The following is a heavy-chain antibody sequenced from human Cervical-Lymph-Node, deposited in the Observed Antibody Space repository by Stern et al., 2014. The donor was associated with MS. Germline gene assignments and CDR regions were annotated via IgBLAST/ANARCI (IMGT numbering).Heavy chain of an antibody. CDR3: GRHYCGSTTCYVDY. V-gene: IGHV3-49*03. CDR1: GFTFGDYA. Sequence: EVQLVESGGGLVQPGRSLRLSCTASGFTFGDYAMSWFRQAPGKGLEWVGFIRSKAYGGTTEYAASVKGAFTISRDDSKGIAYLQMNRLKTEDTAVYSCGRHYCGSTTCYVDYWGQGTLVTVSS. D-gene: IGHD2-2*01. CDR2: IRSKAYGGTT. J-gene: IGHJ4*02.